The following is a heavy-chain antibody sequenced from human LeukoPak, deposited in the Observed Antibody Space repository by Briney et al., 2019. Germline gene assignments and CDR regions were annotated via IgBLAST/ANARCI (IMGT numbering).Heavy chain of an antibody. CDR2: INPNSGGT. V-gene: IGHV1-2*02. CDR1: GYTFTGYY. Sequence: GASVKVSCKASGYTFTGYYMHWVRQAPGQGLEWMGWINPNSGGTNYAQKFQGRVTMTRDTSICTAYMELNRLRSDDTAVYYCARDLAVAGTQDNWFDPWGQGTLVTVSS. J-gene: IGHJ5*02. D-gene: IGHD6-19*01. CDR3: ARDLAVAGTQDNWFDP.